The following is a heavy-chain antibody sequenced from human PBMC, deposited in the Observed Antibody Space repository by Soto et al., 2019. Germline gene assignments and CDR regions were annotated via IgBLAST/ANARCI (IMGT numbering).Heavy chain of an antibody. J-gene: IGHJ4*02. CDR3: ARIIAARVFDY. D-gene: IGHD6-6*01. Sequence: ESGGGLVQPGGSLRLSCAASGFTFSSYEMNWVRQAPGKGLEWVSYISSSGSTIYYADSVKGRFTISRDNAKNSLYLQMNSLRAEDTAVYYCARIIAARVFDYWGQGTLVTVSS. CDR1: GFTFSSYE. V-gene: IGHV3-48*03. CDR2: ISSSGSTI.